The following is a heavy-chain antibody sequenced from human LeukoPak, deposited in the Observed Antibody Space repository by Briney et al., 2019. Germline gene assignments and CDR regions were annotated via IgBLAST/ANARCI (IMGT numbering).Heavy chain of an antibody. CDR2: INDDGDRT. CDR1: GFTFSRYS. CDR3: ARVGDLNFYDF. Sequence: PGGSLRLSCVASGFTFSRYSMHWVRQIPGKGLEYVSAINDDGDRTYYADSVRSRFTNSRDNSKNTLFLQMGSLRAEDMAVYYCARVGDLNFYDFWGQGTLVTVSS. V-gene: IGHV3-64*02. J-gene: IGHJ4*02. D-gene: IGHD1-20*01.